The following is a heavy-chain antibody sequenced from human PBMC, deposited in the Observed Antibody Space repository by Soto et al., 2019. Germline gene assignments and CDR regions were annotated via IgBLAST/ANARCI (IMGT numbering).Heavy chain of an antibody. CDR1: GGSISSSSYY. V-gene: IGHV4-39*01. CDR3: ARQTGVFGHYFDY. J-gene: IGHJ4*02. D-gene: IGHD3-16*01. Sequence: QLRLQEAGPGLVKPSGTLSLTCTVSGGSISSSSYYWGWIRQPPGKGPEWIGAIYYNGNTYYNPSLKSRVTMSVDTSKTQFSLKLSSATAADTAMYYCARQTGVFGHYFDYWGQGTLVTVSS. CDR2: IYYNGNT.